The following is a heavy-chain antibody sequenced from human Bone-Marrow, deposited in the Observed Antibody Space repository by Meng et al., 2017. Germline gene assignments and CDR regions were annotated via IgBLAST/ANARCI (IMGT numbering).Heavy chain of an antibody. CDR2: IYYSGST. CDR3: ARDMGYYYDSSGYPIRDY. J-gene: IGHJ4*02. CDR1: GGSISSSSYY. V-gene: IGHV4-39*07. Sequence: GSLRLSCTVSGGSISSSSYYWGWIRQPPGKGLEWIGSIYYSGSTNYNPSLKSRVTISVDTSKNQFSLKLSSVTAADTAVYYCARDMGYYYDSSGYPIRDYWGQGTLVTVSS. D-gene: IGHD3-22*01.